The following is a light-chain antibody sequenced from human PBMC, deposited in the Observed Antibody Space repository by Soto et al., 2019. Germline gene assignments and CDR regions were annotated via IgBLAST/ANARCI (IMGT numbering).Light chain of an antibody. CDR2: GAS. V-gene: IGKV3-20*01. J-gene: IGKJ3*01. CDR3: QQYGSTPFT. CDR1: QSVSSNY. Sequence: IVVTQSPGTLFLSPGERATLSCRASQSVSSNYLAWYQQKPGQAPRLLIYGASSRASDNPDRFSGSGSGTDFTLIISRLEPEDFAMYYCQQYGSTPFTFGPGTKVDVK.